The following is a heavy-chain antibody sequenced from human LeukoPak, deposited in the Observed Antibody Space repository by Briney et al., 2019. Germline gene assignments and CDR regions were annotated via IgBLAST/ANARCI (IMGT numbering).Heavy chain of an antibody. Sequence: KPSETLSLTCAVYGGSFSGYYWSWIRQPPGKGLEWIGEINHSGSTNYNPSLKSRVTTSVDTSKNQFSLKLSSVTAADTAVYYCAREQQLSFFDYWGQGTLVTVSS. CDR3: AREQQLSFFDY. CDR2: INHSGST. V-gene: IGHV4-34*01. J-gene: IGHJ4*02. D-gene: IGHD6-13*01. CDR1: GGSFSGYY.